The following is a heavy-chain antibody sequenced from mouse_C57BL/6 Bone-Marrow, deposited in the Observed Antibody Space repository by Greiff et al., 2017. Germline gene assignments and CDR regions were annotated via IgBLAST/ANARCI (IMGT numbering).Heavy chain of an antibody. Sequence: QVQLQQPGAELVMPGASVKLSCKASGYTFTSYWMHWVKQRPGQGLEWIGEIDPSDSYTNYNQKFKGKSTLTVDKSSSTAYMQLSSLTSEDSAVYYCATLFITTVVAFDYWGQGTTLTVSS. CDR2: IDPSDSYT. CDR3: ATLFITTVVAFDY. V-gene: IGHV1-69*01. D-gene: IGHD1-1*01. CDR1: GYTFTSYW. J-gene: IGHJ2*01.